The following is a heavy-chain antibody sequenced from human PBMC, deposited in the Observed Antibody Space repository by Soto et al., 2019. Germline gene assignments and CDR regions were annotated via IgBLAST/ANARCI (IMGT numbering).Heavy chain of an antibody. V-gene: IGHV3-23*01. J-gene: IGHJ6*02. CDR3: AKSYSASSPYYDFLSGFLKYYYYGMDV. CDR2: ISGSGGST. Sequence: GGSLRLSCAASGFTFSSYAMSWVRQAPGKGLEWVSAISGSGGSTYYADSVKGRFTISRDNSKNTLYLQMNSLRAEDTAVYYCAKSYSASSPYYDFLSGFLKYYYYGMDVWGQGTTVTVSS. CDR1: GFTFSSYA. D-gene: IGHD3-3*01.